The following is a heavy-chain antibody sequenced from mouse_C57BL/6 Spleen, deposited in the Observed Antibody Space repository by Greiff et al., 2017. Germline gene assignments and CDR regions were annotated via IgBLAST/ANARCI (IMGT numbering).Heavy chain of an antibody. CDR2: IDPETGGT. Sequence: VQLQQSGAELVRPGASVTLSCKASGYTFTDYEMHWVKQTPVHGLEWIGAIDPETGGTAYNQKFKGKAILTADKSSSTAYMELRSLTSEDSAVYCCTNGTDYAMDYWGQGTSVTVSS. J-gene: IGHJ4*01. D-gene: IGHD2-1*01. CDR3: TNGTDYAMDY. V-gene: IGHV1-15*01. CDR1: GYTFTDYE.